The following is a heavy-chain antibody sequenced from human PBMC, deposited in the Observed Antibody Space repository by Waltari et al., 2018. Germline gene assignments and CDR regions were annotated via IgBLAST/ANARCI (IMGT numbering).Heavy chain of an antibody. CDR1: GFTFSSYW. CDR3: AREPYYYDSSGYHDAFDI. Sequence: EVQLVESGGGLVQPGGSLRLSCAASGFTFSSYWMSWVRQAPGKGLGWVANIKQDGSEKYYVDSVKGRFTISRDNAKNSLYLQMNSLRAEDTAVYYCAREPYYYDSSGYHDAFDIWGQGTMVTVSS. CDR2: IKQDGSEK. V-gene: IGHV3-7*03. D-gene: IGHD3-22*01. J-gene: IGHJ3*02.